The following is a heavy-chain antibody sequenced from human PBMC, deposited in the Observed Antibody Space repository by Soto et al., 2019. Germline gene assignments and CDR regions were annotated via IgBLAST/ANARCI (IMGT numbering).Heavy chain of an antibody. V-gene: IGHV5-51*01. D-gene: IGHD5-12*01. CDR3: ARHVRGYGLEGYFDY. CDR1: GCSFTSYW. J-gene: IGHJ4*02. Sequence: GESLKISCKGSGCSFTSYWIGWVRQMPGKGLEWMGIIYPGDSDTRYSPSFQGQVTISVDTSKNQFSLKLSSVTAADTAVYYCARHVRGYGLEGYFDYWGQGTLVTVSS. CDR2: IYPGDSDT.